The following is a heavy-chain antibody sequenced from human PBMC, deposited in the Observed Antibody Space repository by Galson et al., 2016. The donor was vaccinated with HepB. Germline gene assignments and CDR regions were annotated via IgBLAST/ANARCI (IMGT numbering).Heavy chain of an antibody. CDR3: TRGGYDHYWYFDL. D-gene: IGHD5-12*01. CDR2: ISSDGSNK. CDR1: GFTFSPYA. Sequence: SLRLSCAASGFTFSPYAMHWVRQAPGKRLEWVAVISSDGSNKYYADSVRGRFSISRDNSKKTLHLQMNTLRAEDTAVYYCTRGGYDHYWYFDLWGRGALVTVSP. V-gene: IGHV3-30-3*01. J-gene: IGHJ2*01.